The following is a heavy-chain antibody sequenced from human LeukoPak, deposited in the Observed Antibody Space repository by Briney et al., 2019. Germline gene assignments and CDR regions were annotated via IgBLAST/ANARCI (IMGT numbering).Heavy chain of an antibody. CDR2: IIPILGIA. CDR3: AGSPVDTAMVEVSDY. CDR1: GGTFSSYA. J-gene: IGHJ4*02. Sequence: SVKVSCKASGGTFSSYAIRWVRQAPGQGLEWMGRIIPILGIANYAQKFQGRVTITADKSTSTAYMELSSLRSEDTAVYYCAGSPVDTAMVEVSDYWGQGTLVTVSS. V-gene: IGHV1-69*04. D-gene: IGHD5-18*01.